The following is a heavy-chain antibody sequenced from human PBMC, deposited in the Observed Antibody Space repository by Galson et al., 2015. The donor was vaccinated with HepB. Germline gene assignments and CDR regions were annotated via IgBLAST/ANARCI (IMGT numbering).Heavy chain of an antibody. CDR3: ASGSRVPYSTYYYYYYMGV. V-gene: IGHV1-69*04. D-gene: IGHD2-8*01. Sequence: SVKVSCKASGGTISSYAISWVRQAPGQGLEWMGRIIPILGVANYAQKFQGRVTITADKSTSTAYMELGSLRSEDTAVYYCASGSRVPYSTYYYYYYMGVWGKGTTVTVSS. J-gene: IGHJ6*03. CDR1: GGTISSYA. CDR2: IIPILGVA.